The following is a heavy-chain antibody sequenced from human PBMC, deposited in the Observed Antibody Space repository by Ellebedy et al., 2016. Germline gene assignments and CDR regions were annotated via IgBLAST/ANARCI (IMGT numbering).Heavy chain of an antibody. CDR3: AHIIMIRGVIINMLNYFDY. J-gene: IGHJ4*02. CDR1: GFSLSTSGVG. V-gene: IGHV2-5*02. D-gene: IGHD3-10*01. Sequence: SGPTLVKPTQTLTLTCTFSGFSLSTSGVGVGWIRQPPGKALEWLALIYWDDDKRYSPSLKSRLTITKDTSKNQVVLTMTNMDPVDTATYYCAHIIMIRGVIINMLNYFDYWGQGTLVTVSS. CDR2: IYWDDDK.